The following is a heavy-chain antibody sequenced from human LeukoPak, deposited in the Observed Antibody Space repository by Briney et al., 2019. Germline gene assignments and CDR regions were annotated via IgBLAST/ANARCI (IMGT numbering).Heavy chain of an antibody. CDR3: AKDRHDYSNSFDY. J-gene: IGHJ4*02. CDR2: ISYDGSNK. Sequence: GGSLRLSCAASGFTFSTYGMHWVRQAPGKGLEWVVVISYDGSNKYYADSVKGRFTISRDNSKNTLYLQMNSLRAEDTAVFYCAKDRHDYSNSFDYWGQGTLVTVSS. D-gene: IGHD4-11*01. CDR1: GFTFSTYG. V-gene: IGHV3-30*18.